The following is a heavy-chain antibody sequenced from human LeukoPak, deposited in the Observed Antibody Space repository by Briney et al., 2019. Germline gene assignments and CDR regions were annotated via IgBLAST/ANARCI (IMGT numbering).Heavy chain of an antibody. CDR1: GYTFTSYG. D-gene: IGHD2-2*01. CDR3: ARESYCSSTSCYGDIVGASEDY. Sequence: GASVKVSCKASGYTFTSYGISWVRQAPGQGLEWMGWISAYNGNTNYAQKLQGRVTMTTDTSTSTAYMELRSLRSDDTAVYYCARESYCSSTSCYGDIVGASEDYWGQGTLVTVSS. J-gene: IGHJ4*02. CDR2: ISAYNGNT. V-gene: IGHV1-18*01.